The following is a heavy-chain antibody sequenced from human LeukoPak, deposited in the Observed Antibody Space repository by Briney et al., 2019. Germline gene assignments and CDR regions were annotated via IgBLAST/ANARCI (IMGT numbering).Heavy chain of an antibody. D-gene: IGHD4-23*01. CDR2: INPSSGGT. CDR3: ARYLYGGNSPYYYYYGMDV. Sequence: ASVKVSCKASGYTLTGYYMHWVRQAPGQGLEWMGWINPSSGGTNYAQKFQGRVTMTRDTSISTAYMELSRLRSDDTAVYYCARYLYGGNSPYYYYYGMDVWGQGTTVTVSS. J-gene: IGHJ6*02. V-gene: IGHV1-2*02. CDR1: GYTLTGYY.